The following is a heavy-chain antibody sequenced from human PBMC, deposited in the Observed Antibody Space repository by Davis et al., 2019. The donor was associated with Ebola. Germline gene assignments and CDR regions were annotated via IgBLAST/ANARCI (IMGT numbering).Heavy chain of an antibody. CDR2: IDWDDDK. CDR1: GFSLSTRGMC. V-gene: IGHV2-70*01. J-gene: IGHJ3*02. D-gene: IGHD3-9*01. Sequence: SGPTLVKPTQTLTLTCTFSGFSLSTRGMCVSWIRQPPGKALEWLALIDWDDDKYYSTSLKTRLTISKDTSKNQVVLTMTNMDPVDTATYYCARGYYDILTGYYDAFDIWGQGTMVTVSS. CDR3: ARGYYDILTGYYDAFDI.